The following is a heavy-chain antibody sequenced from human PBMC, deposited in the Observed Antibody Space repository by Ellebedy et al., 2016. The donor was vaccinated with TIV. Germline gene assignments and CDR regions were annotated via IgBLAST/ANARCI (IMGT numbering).Heavy chain of an antibody. J-gene: IGHJ4*02. Sequence: MPSETLSLTCAVYGGSFSGYYWSWIRQPPGKGLEWIGDINHSGSTNYNPSLKSRVTISVDTSKNQFSLKLSSVTAADTAVYYCAGGGVGSGSYYDYWGQGTLVTVSS. CDR3: AGGGVGSGSYYDY. V-gene: IGHV4-34*01. CDR1: GGSFSGYY. CDR2: INHSGST. D-gene: IGHD1-26*01.